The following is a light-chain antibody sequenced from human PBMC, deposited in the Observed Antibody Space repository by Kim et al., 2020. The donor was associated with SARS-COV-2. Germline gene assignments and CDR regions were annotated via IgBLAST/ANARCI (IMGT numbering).Light chain of an antibody. CDR1: NSGSKN. J-gene: IGLJ2*01. Sequence: VSVALGQTATSTCGGNNSGSKNVHWLQQRPGQAPVLVIYNDNNRPSGVPERFSGSNSGNTATLTISSAQAGDEANYYCQLWDSTVVFGGGTQLTVL. CDR3: QLWDSTVV. CDR2: NDN. V-gene: IGLV3-9*01.